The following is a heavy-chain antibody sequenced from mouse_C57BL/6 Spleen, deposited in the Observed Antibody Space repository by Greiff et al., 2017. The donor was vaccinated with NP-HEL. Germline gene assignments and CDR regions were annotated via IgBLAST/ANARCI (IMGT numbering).Heavy chain of an antibody. D-gene: IGHD6-2*01. Sequence: QVQLQQPGAELVKPGAPVKLSCKASGYTFTSYWMHWVKQRPGQGLEWIGMIHPNSGSTNYNEKFKSKATLTVDKSSSTAYMQLSSLTSEDSAVYYCAREDVRSLFAYWGQGTLVTVSA. CDR3: AREDVRSLFAY. J-gene: IGHJ3*01. CDR1: GYTFTSYW. CDR2: IHPNSGST. V-gene: IGHV1-64*01.